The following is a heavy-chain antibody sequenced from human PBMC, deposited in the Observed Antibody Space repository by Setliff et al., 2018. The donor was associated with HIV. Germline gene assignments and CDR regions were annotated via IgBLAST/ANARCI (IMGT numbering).Heavy chain of an antibody. CDR3: ARGALVATIDYFDY. V-gene: IGHV1-69-2*01. CDR2: IDPKNGKT. Sequence: ASVKVSCKASGYTFTNYNIHWVQQAPGKGLQWMGRIDPKNGKTIYAEKFQGRVTIIADTSIDTTYMELSSLRSEDTAIYYCARGALVATIDYFDYWGQGTLVTVSS. J-gene: IGHJ4*02. CDR1: GYTFTNYN. D-gene: IGHD5-12*01.